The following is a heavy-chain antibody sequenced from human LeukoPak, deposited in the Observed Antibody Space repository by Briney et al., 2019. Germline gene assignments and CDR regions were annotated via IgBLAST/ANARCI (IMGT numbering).Heavy chain of an antibody. CDR2: INGYNVNT. CDR3: ARDSHYVPDY. J-gene: IGHJ4*02. Sequence: ASVKVSCKASGYTFTSFSISWVRQAPGQGLEWMAWINGYNVNTNYAQKFQDRVTVTTDTSASTAYLELRSLTPDDTAVYYCARDSHYVPDYWGQGTLVSVSS. V-gene: IGHV1-18*01. CDR1: GYTFTSFS. D-gene: IGHD4-17*01.